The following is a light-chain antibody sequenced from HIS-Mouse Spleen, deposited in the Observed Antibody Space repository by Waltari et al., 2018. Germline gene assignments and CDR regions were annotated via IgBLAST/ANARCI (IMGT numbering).Light chain of an antibody. CDR3: CSYAGSYPVV. V-gene: IGLV2-11*01. CDR2: DVS. J-gene: IGLJ2*01. Sequence: QSALTQPRSVSGSPGQSVTISCTGTSSDVGGYNYVSWYQQHPGKAPKLMIYDVSKRPSGVPDRFYGSQSGNTASLTISGLQAEDEADYYCCSYAGSYPVVFGGGTKLTVL. CDR1: SSDVGGYNY.